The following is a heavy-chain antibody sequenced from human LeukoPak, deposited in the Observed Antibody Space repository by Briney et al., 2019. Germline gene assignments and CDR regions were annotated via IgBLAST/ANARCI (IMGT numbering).Heavy chain of an antibody. CDR3: ARAPRMVHFDY. V-gene: IGHV3-53*01. CDR2: LYSGGST. D-gene: IGHD6-13*01. J-gene: IGHJ4*02. Sequence: GGSLRLSCAASGLTVSSNYMTWVRQAPGKGLEWVSVLYSGGSTYYADSVKGRFTISRDNSKNTLYLQMNSLRAEDTAVYYCARAPRMVHFDYWGQGTLVTVSS. CDR1: GLTVSSNY.